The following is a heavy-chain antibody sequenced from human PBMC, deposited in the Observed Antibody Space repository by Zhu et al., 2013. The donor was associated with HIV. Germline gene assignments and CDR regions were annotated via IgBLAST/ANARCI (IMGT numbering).Heavy chain of an antibody. D-gene: IGHD4-4*01. CDR1: GGTFSSYA. CDR3: ARGSGTVTTRVLASYYFDY. Sequence: QVQLVQSGAEVKKPGSSVKVSCKASGGTFSSYAISWVRQAPGQGLEWMGGIIPIFGTANYAQKLQGRVTITADKSTSTAYMELSSLRSEDTAVYYCARGSGTVTTRVLASYYFDYWGQGTLVTVSS. V-gene: IGHV1-69*06. CDR2: IIPIFGTA. J-gene: IGHJ4*02.